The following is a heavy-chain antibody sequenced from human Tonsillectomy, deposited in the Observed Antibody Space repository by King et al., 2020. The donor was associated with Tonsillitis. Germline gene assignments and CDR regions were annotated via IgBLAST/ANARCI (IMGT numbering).Heavy chain of an antibody. CDR2: ISYDGSMK. J-gene: IGHJ4*02. CDR1: GFTFSTYA. Sequence: VQLVESGGGVIQPGRSLRLSCAASGFTFSTYAIHWVRQAPGKGLEWVAVISYDGSMKYYADSVSGRFTISRDNSKSTLYLQMRSLRAEDTAVYFCARDRGYCSGGNCYRPYYFDYWALGTLVTVSS. D-gene: IGHD2-15*01. CDR3: ARDRGYCSGGNCYRPYYFDY. V-gene: IGHV3-30-3*01.